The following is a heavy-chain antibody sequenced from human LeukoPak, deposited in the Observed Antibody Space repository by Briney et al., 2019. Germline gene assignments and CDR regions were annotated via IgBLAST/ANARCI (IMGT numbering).Heavy chain of an antibody. CDR2: INHSGST. CDR3: ANYDSSGYWYYFDY. V-gene: IGHV4-34*01. J-gene: IGHJ4*02. Sequence: SETLSLTCAVYGGSFSSYYWSWIRQPPGNGLECIGEINHSGSTNYNPSLKSRVTISVDTSKNQFSLKLSSVIAADTAVYYCANYDSSGYWYYFDYWGQGTLVTVSS. D-gene: IGHD3-22*01. CDR1: GGSFSSYY.